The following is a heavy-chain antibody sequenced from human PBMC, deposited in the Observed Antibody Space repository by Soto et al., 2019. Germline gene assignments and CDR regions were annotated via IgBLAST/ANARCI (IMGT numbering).Heavy chain of an antibody. J-gene: IGHJ6*02. CDR2: ISAYNGNT. V-gene: IGHV1-18*01. CDR3: ARSALVAHYYYYGMDV. Sequence: ASVKVSCKASGYTFTSYGISWVRQAPGQGLEWMGWISAYNGNTNYAQKLQGRATMTTDTSTSTAYMELRSLRSDDTAVYYCARSALVAHYYYYGMDVWGQGTTVTVSS. D-gene: IGHD2-15*01. CDR1: GYTFTSYG.